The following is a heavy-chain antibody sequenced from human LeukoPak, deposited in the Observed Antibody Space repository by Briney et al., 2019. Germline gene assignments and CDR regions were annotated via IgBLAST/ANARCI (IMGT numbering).Heavy chain of an antibody. CDR2: ISGTGGST. J-gene: IGHJ4*02. V-gene: IGHV3-23*01. CDR3: AKVVAGNIDYYFDY. CDR1: GFTFSNHA. D-gene: IGHD2/OR15-2a*01. Sequence: GGSLRLSCAASGFTFSNHAMSWVRQAPGKGLEWAAGISGTGGSTHYADSVKGRFTISRDNSKNTVYLQMRNLRVEHTAVYYCAKVVAGNIDYYFDYWGQGILVAVSS.